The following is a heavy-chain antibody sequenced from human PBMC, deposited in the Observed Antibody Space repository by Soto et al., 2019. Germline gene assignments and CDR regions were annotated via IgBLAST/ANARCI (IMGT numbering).Heavy chain of an antibody. CDR3: ARGRDEYKLGNV. J-gene: IGHJ6*02. D-gene: IGHD1-1*01. CDR1: GGSLSDYY. V-gene: IGHV4-34*01. CDR2: IHPSGST. Sequence: KTSETLSLTCAVSGGSLSDYYWPWIRQSPGKGLEWIGEIHPSGSTYYNPSLRSRVTISVDTSKNRFSLKLTSLTAADTAIYYCARGRDEYKLGNVWGQGTTVTVSS.